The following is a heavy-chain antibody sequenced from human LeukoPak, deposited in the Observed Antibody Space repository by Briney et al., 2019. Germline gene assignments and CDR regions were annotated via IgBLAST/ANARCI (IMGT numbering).Heavy chain of an antibody. D-gene: IGHD4-17*01. Sequence: SETLSLTCTVSGGSISSSTYSWGWIRQPPGKGLEWIGTIYYTGSTYYNPSLKSRVTISVDTSKNQFSLKVRSVTAADTAVYYCARGPQGVTRPEYWGQGTLVTVSS. J-gene: IGHJ4*02. V-gene: IGHV4-39*01. CDR3: ARGPQGVTRPEY. CDR1: GGSISSSTYS. CDR2: IYYTGST.